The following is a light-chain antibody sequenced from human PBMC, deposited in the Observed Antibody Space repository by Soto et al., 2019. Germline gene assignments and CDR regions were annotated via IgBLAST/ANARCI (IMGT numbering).Light chain of an antibody. CDR3: VLYLGSGISM. CDR2: STN. V-gene: IGLV8-61*01. Sequence: QTVVTQEPSFSVSPGGTVTLTCGFSSGSVSTSYYPSWYQQTPGQAPRTLIYSTNTRSSGVPDRFSGSILGNKAALTITGAQADDESDYYCVLYLGSGISMFGGGTKLTVL. CDR1: SGSVSTSYY. J-gene: IGLJ3*02.